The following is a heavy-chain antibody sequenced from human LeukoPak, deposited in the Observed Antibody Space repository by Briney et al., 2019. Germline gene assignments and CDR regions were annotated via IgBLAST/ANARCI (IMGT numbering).Heavy chain of an antibody. D-gene: IGHD3-9*01. Sequence: ASVKVSCKASGYTFTSYGISWVRQAPGQGLEWMGWISAYNGNTNYAQKLRGRVTMTTDTSTSTAYMELRSLRSDDTAVYYCARARPGELYDILTGYRQGGNYYYYYMDVWGKGTTVTISS. J-gene: IGHJ6*03. CDR2: ISAYNGNT. CDR1: GYTFTSYG. CDR3: ARARPGELYDILTGYRQGGNYYYYYMDV. V-gene: IGHV1-18*01.